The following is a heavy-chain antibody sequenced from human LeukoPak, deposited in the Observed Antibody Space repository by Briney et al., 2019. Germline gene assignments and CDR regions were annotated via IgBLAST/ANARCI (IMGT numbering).Heavy chain of an antibody. J-gene: IGHJ4*02. V-gene: IGHV1-18*01. CDR1: GYTFSNYG. D-gene: IGHD1-26*01. CDR3: ARDRSSGSDYSDF. CDR2: ISAYNGVP. Sequence: SSVKVSCKASGYTFSNYGITWVRQARGQGFEWMGWISAYNGVPDYAQKLQRSVTLTADASTSIAYMDLRSLRSDDTAVYYCARDRSSGSDYSDFWGQGTLVTVSS.